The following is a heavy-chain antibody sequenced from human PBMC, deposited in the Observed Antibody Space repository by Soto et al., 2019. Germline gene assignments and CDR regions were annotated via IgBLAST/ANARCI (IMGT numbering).Heavy chain of an antibody. V-gene: IGHV1-69*06. J-gene: IGHJ5*01. Sequence: SSVKVSCKASGYTFFAYYIQWVRQAPGQGLEWMGGIIPIFGTANYAQKFQGRVTITADKSTSTAYMELSTLRSEDTAVDYSARDVIDSSGWHLNWFDSWGQGSLVTVSS. D-gene: IGHD6-19*01. CDR3: ARDVIDSSGWHLNWFDS. CDR2: IIPIFGTA. CDR1: GYTFFAYY.